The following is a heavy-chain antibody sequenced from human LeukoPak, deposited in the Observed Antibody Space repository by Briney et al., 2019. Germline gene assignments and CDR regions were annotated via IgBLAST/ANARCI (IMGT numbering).Heavy chain of an antibody. V-gene: IGHV1-58*01. CDR2: IVVGSGNT. CDR3: ARGRAAAGDWFDP. CDR1: GFTFTSSA. J-gene: IGHJ5*02. D-gene: IGHD6-13*01. Sequence: SVKVSCKASGFTFTSSAVQWVRQARGQRLEWIGWIVVGSGNTNYAQKFQGRVTMTRDTSTSTVYMELSSLRSEDTAVYYCARGRAAAGDWFDPWGQGTLVTVSS.